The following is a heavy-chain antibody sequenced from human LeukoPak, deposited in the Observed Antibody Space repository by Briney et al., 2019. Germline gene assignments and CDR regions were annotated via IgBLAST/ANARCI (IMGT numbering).Heavy chain of an antibody. CDR3: ARMWAGVHMDSRWFDP. CDR2: IYPGDSDT. V-gene: IGHV5-51*01. J-gene: IGHJ5*02. Sequence: GESLKISCKGSGYSFTSYWIGWVRQMPGKGLEWMGIIYPGDSDTRYSPSFQGQVTISADKSISTAYLQWSSLKASDTAMYYCARMWAGVHMDSRWFDPWGRGTLVTVSS. D-gene: IGHD3/OR15-3a*01. CDR1: GYSFTSYW.